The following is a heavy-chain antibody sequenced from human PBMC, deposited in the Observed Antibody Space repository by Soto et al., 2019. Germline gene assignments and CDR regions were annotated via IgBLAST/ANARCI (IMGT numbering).Heavy chain of an antibody. CDR3: APHCFGGSCFSLPDY. D-gene: IGHD2-15*01. Sequence: GGSLRLSCAASGFIFSDYGMNWVRQAPGKGLEWVSTINPSGGSTYYADSVRGRFTISRDSSKNTRYLQMNSLRAEDTAVYYCAPHCFGGSCFSLPDYWGQGTLVTVSS. CDR2: INPSGGST. V-gene: IGHV3-23*01. CDR1: GFIFSDYG. J-gene: IGHJ4*02.